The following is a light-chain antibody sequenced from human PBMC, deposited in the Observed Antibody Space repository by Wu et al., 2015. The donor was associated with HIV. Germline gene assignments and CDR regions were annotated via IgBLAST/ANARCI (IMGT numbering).Light chain of an antibody. CDR2: GAS. CDR1: QSVSSN. Sequence: EIVMTQSPATLSVSPGERATLSCRASQSVSSNLAWYQQKPGQAPRLLIYGASTRATGIPARFSGSGSGTEFTLTINSMQSEDFAVYHCQQYNNWPPYTFGQGTKLEIK. V-gene: IGKV3-15*01. J-gene: IGKJ2*01. CDR3: QQYNNWPPYT.